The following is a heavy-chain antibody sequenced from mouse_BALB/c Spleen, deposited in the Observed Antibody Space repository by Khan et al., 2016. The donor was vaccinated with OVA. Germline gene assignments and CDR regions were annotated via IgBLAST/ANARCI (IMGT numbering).Heavy chain of an antibody. CDR1: GYTFTTYT. Sequence: QVQLQQSGAELARPGASVKMSCKASGYTFTTYTIHWVKQRPGQGLEWIGYIIPSTDYTNYNQKFKDKATLTEEKSSTTAYMQLRSLTSEDSAVEYCTREGAYYRSDGWFAYWGQGTLVTVSA. D-gene: IGHD2-14*01. CDR3: TREGAYYRSDGWFAY. CDR2: IIPSTDYT. J-gene: IGHJ3*01. V-gene: IGHV1-4*01.